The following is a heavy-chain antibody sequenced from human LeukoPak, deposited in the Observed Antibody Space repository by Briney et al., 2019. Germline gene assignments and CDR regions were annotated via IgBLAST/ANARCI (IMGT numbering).Heavy chain of an antibody. V-gene: IGHV4-59*01. D-gene: IGHD1-26*01. CDR1: GGSISGYY. J-gene: IGHJ4*02. CDR2: IYYSGST. Sequence: SETLSLTCTVSGGSISGYYWSWIRQPPGKGLEWIGYIYYSGSTNHNPSLKSRVTISVDTSKNQFSLKLSPVTAADTAVYYCARGREWEPKVFDYWGQGTLVTVSS. CDR3: ARGREWEPKVFDY.